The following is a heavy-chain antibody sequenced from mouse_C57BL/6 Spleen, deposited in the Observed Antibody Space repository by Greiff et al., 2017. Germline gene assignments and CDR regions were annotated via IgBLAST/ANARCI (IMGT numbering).Heavy chain of an antibody. CDR2: ISSGSSTI. D-gene: IGHD2-1*01. J-gene: IGHJ2*01. CDR3: ARRRGNFYYCDY. Sequence: EVHLVESGGGLVKPGGSLKLSCAASGFTFSDYGMHWVRQAPETGLEWVAYISSGSSTIYYADTVKGRFTISRDNAKNTLFLQMTSLRSEDTAMYYCARRRGNFYYCDYWGQGTTLTVSS. V-gene: IGHV5-17*01. CDR1: GFTFSDYG.